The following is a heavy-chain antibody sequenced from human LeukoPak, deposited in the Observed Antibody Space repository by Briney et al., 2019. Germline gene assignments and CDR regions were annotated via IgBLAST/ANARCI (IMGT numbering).Heavy chain of an antibody. CDR2: IYYSGST. D-gene: IGHD2-15*01. CDR3: ARVDCSGGSCYYPSWFDP. CDR1: GGSISSGDYY. J-gene: IGHJ5*02. Sequence: SETLSLTCTVSGGSISSGDYYWRWIRQPPGKGGEWLGYIYYSGSTYYNPSLKSRVTISVHTSKNQLSLKLSSVTAADTAVYYCARVDCSGGSCYYPSWFDPWGQGTLVTVSS. V-gene: IGHV4-30-4*01.